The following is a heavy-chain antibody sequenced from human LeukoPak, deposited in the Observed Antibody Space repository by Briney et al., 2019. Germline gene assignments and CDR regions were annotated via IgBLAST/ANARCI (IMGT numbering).Heavy chain of an antibody. CDR1: GFTFSSYG. V-gene: IGHV3-23*01. CDR3: AKVSGDIVVVVADDAFDI. J-gene: IGHJ3*02. CDR2: ISGSGGST. D-gene: IGHD2-15*01. Sequence: GGSLRLSCAASGFTFSSYGMSWVRQAPGKGLEWVSAISGSGGSTYYADSVKGRFTISRDNSKNTLYLQMNSLRAEDTAVYYCAKVSGDIVVVVADDAFDIWGQGTTVTVSS.